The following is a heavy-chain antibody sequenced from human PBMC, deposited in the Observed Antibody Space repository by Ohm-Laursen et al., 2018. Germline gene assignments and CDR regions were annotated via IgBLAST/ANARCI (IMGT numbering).Heavy chain of an antibody. CDR1: GFTFINYG. V-gene: IGHV3-30*18. CDR3: AKADSTGAYYYGMNV. CDR2: ISYDGSNK. D-gene: IGHD2/OR15-2a*01. Sequence: SLRLSCAASGFTFINYGMHWVRQAPGKGLEWVAVISYDGSNKYYADSVKGRFTISRDNSKNTVDLQMNSLRAEDAAVYYCAKADSTGAYYYGMNVWGQGTMVTVSS. J-gene: IGHJ6*02.